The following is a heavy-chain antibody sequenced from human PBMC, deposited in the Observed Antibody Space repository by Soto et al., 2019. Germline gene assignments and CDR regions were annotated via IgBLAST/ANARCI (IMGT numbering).Heavy chain of an antibody. V-gene: IGHV3-33*08. Sequence: QVQLVESGGGVVQPGGSLRLSCAASASIFKGHGMHWVRQAPGKGLEWLAIIRYDGSDEHYGDSVEGRFTISRDNSKNMLYLQMNSLRAEDTAVYYCARDGVGATTFFGFLDYCGQGTLVTVSS. CDR3: ARDGVGATTFFGFLDY. J-gene: IGHJ4*02. CDR1: ASIFKGHG. CDR2: IRYDGSDE. D-gene: IGHD1-26*01.